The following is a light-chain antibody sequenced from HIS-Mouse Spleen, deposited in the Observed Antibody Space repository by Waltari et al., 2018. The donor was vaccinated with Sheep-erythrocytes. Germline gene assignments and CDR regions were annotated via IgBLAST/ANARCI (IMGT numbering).Light chain of an antibody. J-gene: IGLJ2*01. CDR1: KLGDKY. V-gene: IGLV3-1*01. CDR2: QDS. Sequence: SYELTQPPSVSGSPGQTASITCPGDKLGDKYACWYQQKPGQSPVLVIYQDSKRPSGFPDRFSGSNSGNTATLTISGTQAMDEADYYCQAWDSSTVVFGGGTKLTVL. CDR3: QAWDSSTVV.